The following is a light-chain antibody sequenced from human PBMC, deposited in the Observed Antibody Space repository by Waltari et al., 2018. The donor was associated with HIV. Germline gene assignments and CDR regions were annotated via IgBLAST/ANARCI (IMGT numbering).Light chain of an antibody. Sequence: DIQMTQSPSALSASVGGRATIICRASQSVGSRLAWYQQKPGKAPKLLMYRASTLEKGVPSRFTGSGSGTEFTLTISSLQPEDFGTYYCQQYDTYLTFGQGTRLEMK. CDR3: QQYDTYLT. CDR1: QSVGSR. CDR2: RAS. V-gene: IGKV1-5*03. J-gene: IGKJ2*01.